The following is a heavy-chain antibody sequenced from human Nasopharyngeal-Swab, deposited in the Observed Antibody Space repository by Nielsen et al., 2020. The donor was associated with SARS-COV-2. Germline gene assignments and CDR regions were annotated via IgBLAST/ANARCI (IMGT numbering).Heavy chain of an antibody. Sequence: GESLKISCVGAGFTFSNYGMHRVRQAPGKGLEWVAVMSYHGSSKYYADSVKGRFSISRDNSRKTLYLQMNSLTPEDTAMYYCATQIGVSAMNISYYYGLDVWGQGTAVTVSS. CDR1: GFTFSNYG. V-gene: IGHV3-30*03. CDR2: MSYHGSSK. J-gene: IGHJ6*02. D-gene: IGHD1/OR15-1a*01. CDR3: ATQIGVSAMNISYYYGLDV.